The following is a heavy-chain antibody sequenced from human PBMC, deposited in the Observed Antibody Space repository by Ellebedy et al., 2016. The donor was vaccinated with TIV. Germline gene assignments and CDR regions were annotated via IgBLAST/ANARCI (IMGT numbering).Heavy chain of an antibody. CDR3: ARDRSSKVAGPFDY. Sequence: GESLKISCAASGFTFTEYGVHWVRQAPGKGLEWVAVISYDASKKYYVESVKGRFTISRDNSKNTLYLQMNSLRAEDTAVYYCARDRSSKVAGPFDYWGQGTLVTVSS. CDR2: ISYDASKK. CDR1: GFTFTEYG. J-gene: IGHJ4*02. D-gene: IGHD6-19*01. V-gene: IGHV3-30*04.